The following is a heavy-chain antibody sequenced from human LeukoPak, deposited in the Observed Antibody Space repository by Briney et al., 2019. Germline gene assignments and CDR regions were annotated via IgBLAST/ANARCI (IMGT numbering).Heavy chain of an antibody. CDR2: ISYDGSNK. CDR1: GFTFSSYG. D-gene: IGHD3-16*01. CDR3: AKDWGTTASTDY. Sequence: GRSLRLSCAASGFTFSSYGMHWVRQAPGKGLEWVAVISYDGSNKYYADSVKGRFTISRDNSKNTLYLQMNSLRAEDTAVYYCAKDWGTTASTDYWGQGTLVTVSS. V-gene: IGHV3-30*18. J-gene: IGHJ4*02.